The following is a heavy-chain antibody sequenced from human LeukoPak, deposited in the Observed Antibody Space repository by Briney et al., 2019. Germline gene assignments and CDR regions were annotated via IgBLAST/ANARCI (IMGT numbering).Heavy chain of an antibody. CDR1: GFTFSSYW. V-gene: IGHV3-74*01. CDR3: AKGRIYHLTARNWFDP. Sequence: GGSLRLSCAASGFTFSSYWMHWVRQAPGKGLVWVSRINSDGSSTSYADSVKGRFTISRDNAKNSLYLQMNSLRAEDTALYYCAKGRIYHLTARNWFDPWGQGTLVTVSS. D-gene: IGHD2/OR15-2a*01. CDR2: INSDGSST. J-gene: IGHJ5*02.